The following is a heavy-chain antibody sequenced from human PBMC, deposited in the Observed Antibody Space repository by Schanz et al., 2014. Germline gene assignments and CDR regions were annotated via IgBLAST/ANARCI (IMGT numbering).Heavy chain of an antibody. CDR2: VYMSAAST. Sequence: EVQLVESGGGLVQRGGSLRLSCAASGFTFSSYTMHWVRQAPGTGLEWVSTVYMSAASTRYADSVKGRFIISRDSSKNTLFLQMNSLRPEDTALYFCAKSPVIRSYYYYGMDVWGQGTTVTVSS. CDR1: GFTFSSYT. J-gene: IGHJ6*02. CDR3: AKSPVIRSYYYYGMDV. V-gene: IGHV3-23*04. D-gene: IGHD4-4*01.